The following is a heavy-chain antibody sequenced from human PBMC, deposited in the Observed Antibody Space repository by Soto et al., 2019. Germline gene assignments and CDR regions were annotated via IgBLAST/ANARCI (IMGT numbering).Heavy chain of an antibody. J-gene: IGHJ6*03. CDR1: GRTFSSYG. V-gene: IGHV3-7*01. D-gene: IGHD6-13*01. CDR2: IKQDGSEK. CDR3: AISIAAAGTWHCYYYMDV. Sequence: GGSMRLPWATAGRTFSSYGRSWVSQAPGKGLEWVANIKQDGSEKYYVDSVKGRFTISRDNAKNSLYLQMNSLRAEDTAVYYCAISIAAAGTWHCYYYMDVCGKGPTVTVSS.